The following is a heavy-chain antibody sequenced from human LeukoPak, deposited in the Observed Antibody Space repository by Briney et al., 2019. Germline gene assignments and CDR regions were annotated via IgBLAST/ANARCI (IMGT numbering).Heavy chain of an antibody. CDR3: ARDGAVSGYSFDY. V-gene: IGHV4-38-2*02. Sequence: SETLSLTCSVSGYSISTGYFWVWIRQPPGKGPEWIGNIHYSGTTYYNPSLNSRAAISVDTSKNQFSLNLSSVTAADTAIYYCARDGAVSGYSFDYWGQGILVTVSS. CDR1: GYSISTGYF. D-gene: IGHD3-22*01. CDR2: IHYSGTT. J-gene: IGHJ4*02.